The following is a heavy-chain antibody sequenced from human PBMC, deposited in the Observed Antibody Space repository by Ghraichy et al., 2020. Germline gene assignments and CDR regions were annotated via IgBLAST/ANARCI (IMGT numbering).Heavy chain of an antibody. Sequence: SETLSLTCTVSGGSISSSSYYWGWIRQPPGKGLEWIGSIYYSGSTYYNPSLKSRVTISVDTSKNQFSLKLSSVTAADTAVYYCARRYGYSSGGGDYWGQGTLVTVSS. CDR2: IYYSGST. V-gene: IGHV4-39*01. D-gene: IGHD6-19*01. CDR3: ARRYGYSSGGGDY. CDR1: GGSISSSSYY. J-gene: IGHJ4*02.